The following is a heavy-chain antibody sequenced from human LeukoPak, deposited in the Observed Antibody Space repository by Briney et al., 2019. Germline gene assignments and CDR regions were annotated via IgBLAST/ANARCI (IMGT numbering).Heavy chain of an antibody. CDR3: ATEGKTRTWNYYQAKPVY. D-gene: IGHD1-7*01. Sequence: GGSLRLSCAASGFTFSIYWMSWVRQAPRMGLEWDSATSGRGGRTYYADSVKGRFTFSRDNSKNTLYLQMNSLRAEDTAVYYCATEGKTRTWNYYQAKPVYWGQGTLVTVSS. J-gene: IGHJ4*02. V-gene: IGHV3-23*01. CDR1: GFTFSIYW. CDR2: TSGRGGRT.